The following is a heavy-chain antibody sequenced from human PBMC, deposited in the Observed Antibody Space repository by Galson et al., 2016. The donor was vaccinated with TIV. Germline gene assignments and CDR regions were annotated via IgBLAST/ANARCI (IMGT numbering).Heavy chain of an antibody. J-gene: IGHJ4*02. D-gene: IGHD4-17*01. V-gene: IGHV3-23*01. CDR2: ISGGGGST. Sequence: SLRLSCAASGFTFSSHAITWVRQAPGKGLEWISAISGGGGSTYYADSVKGRFTVSRDNSKNTVFLQMNSLRAEDTAVYYCAKGGGYGDVYFDFWGQGTLVTVSS. CDR3: AKGGGYGDVYFDF. CDR1: GFTFSSHA.